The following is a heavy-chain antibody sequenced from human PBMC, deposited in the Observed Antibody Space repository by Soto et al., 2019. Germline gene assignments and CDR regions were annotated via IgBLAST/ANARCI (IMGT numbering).Heavy chain of an antibody. V-gene: IGHV4-59*01. CDR1: GGSISSYY. CDR2: IYYSGST. Sequence: SEALCLTCTVSGGSISSYYWSWSRQPPGKGLEWIGYIYYSGSTNYNPSLKSRVTISVDTSKNQFSLKLSSVTAADTAVYYCARVRITKVRGVIIYAFEIWGQGTMVTVSS. CDR3: ARVRITKVRGVIIYAFEI. J-gene: IGHJ3*02. D-gene: IGHD3-10*01.